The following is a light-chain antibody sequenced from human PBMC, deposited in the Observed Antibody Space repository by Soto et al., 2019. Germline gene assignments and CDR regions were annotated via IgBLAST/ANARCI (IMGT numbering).Light chain of an antibody. V-gene: IGLV2-14*01. J-gene: IGLJ2*01. CDR3: SSYTSSSTRGV. CDR2: DVS. CDR1: SSDVGGYNY. Sequence: QSVLTQPASVSGSPGQSITISCTGTSSDVGGYNYVSWYQQHPGKAPKLMIYDVSNRPSGVSNRFSGSKSGNTASLTISGRQAEDEADYYCSSYTSSSTRGVFGGGTKLTVL.